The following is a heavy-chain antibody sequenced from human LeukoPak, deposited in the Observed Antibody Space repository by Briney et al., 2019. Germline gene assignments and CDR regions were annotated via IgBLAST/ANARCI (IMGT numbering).Heavy chain of an antibody. V-gene: IGHV1-69*13. J-gene: IGHJ4*02. CDR1: GGTFSSYA. CDR3: ARYSDYDTGPLDY. Sequence: ASVKVSCKASGGTFSSYAISWVRQAPGQGLEWMGGIIPIFGTANYAQKFQGRVTITADESTSTAYMELSSLRSEDTAVYYCARYSDYDTGPLDYWGQGTLVTVSS. CDR2: IIPIFGTA. D-gene: IGHD5-12*01.